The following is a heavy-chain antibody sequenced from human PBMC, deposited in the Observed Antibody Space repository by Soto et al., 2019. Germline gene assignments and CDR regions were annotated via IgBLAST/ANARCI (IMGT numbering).Heavy chain of an antibody. J-gene: IGHJ5*02. Sequence: KPSETLSLTCTVSGGSIINYYWTWVRQSPEKGLEWIGYMYYNGNINYNPSLKSRVTISIDTSKNQFSLTLKSVTAADTAVYYCASGGNWFDPWGQGVLVTVSS. V-gene: IGHV4-59*01. D-gene: IGHD3-16*01. CDR2: MYYNGNI. CDR3: ASGGNWFDP. CDR1: GGSIINYY.